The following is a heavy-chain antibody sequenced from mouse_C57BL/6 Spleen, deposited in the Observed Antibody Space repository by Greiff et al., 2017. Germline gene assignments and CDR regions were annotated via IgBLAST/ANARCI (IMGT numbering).Heavy chain of an antibody. Sequence: QVQLKQSGAELVRPGTSVKVSCKASGYAFTNYLIEWVKQRPGQGLEWIGVINPGSGGTNYNEKFKGKATLTADKSSSTAYMQLSSLTSEDSAVYFCARSGLRSYAMDYWGQGTSVTVSS. D-gene: IGHD1-1*01. V-gene: IGHV1-54*01. CDR3: ARSGLRSYAMDY. J-gene: IGHJ4*01. CDR2: INPGSGGT. CDR1: GYAFTNYL.